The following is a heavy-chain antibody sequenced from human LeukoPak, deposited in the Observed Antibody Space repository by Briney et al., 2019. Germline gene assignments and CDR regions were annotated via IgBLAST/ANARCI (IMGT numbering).Heavy chain of an antibody. D-gene: IGHD2-2*01. J-gene: IGHJ4*02. CDR2: IYYSGST. CDR3: ARIGGTLGYCSSTSCHASDY. V-gene: IGHV4-39*01. CDR1: GGSISSSSYY. Sequence: PSETLSLTCTVSGGSISSSSYYWGWIRQPPGKGLEWIGSIYYSGSTYYNPSLKSRVTISVDTSKNQFSLKLSSVTAADTAVYYCARIGGTLGYCSSTSCHASDYWGQGTLVTVSS.